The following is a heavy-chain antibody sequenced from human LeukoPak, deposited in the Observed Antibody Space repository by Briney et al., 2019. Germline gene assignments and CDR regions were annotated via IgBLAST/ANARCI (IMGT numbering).Heavy chain of an antibody. J-gene: IGHJ5*02. Sequence: PSETLSLTCTVSGGSISSSSYYWGWIRQPPGTGLEWIGSIYYSGSTYYNPSLKSRVTISVDTSKNQFSLKLSSVTAADTAVYYCASTQRGVRGVRFDPWGQGTLVTVSS. CDR2: IYYSGST. D-gene: IGHD3-10*01. CDR1: GGSISSSSYY. CDR3: ASTQRGVRGVRFDP. V-gene: IGHV4-39*07.